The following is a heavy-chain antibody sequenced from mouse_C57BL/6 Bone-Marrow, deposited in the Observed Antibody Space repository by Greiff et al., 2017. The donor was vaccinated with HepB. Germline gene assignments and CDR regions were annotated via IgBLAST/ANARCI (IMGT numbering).Heavy chain of an antibody. J-gene: IGHJ4*01. D-gene: IGHD2-2*01. CDR1: GYSFTGYY. V-gene: IGHV1-31*01. CDR2: IYPYNGVS. Sequence: EVKLVESGPELVKPGASVKISCKASGYSFTGYYMHWVKQSHGNILDWIGYIYPYNGVSSYNQKFKGKATLTVDKSSSTAYMELRSLTSEDSAVYYCASGWLRRGYYYAMDYWGQGTSVTVSS. CDR3: ASGWLRRGYYYAMDY.